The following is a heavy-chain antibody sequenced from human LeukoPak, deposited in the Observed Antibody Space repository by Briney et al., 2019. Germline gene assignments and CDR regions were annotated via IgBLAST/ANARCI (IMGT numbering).Heavy chain of an antibody. CDR1: GGTFSSYA. Sequence: SVKVSCEASGGTFSSYAISWVRQAPGQGLEWMGRIIPIFGIANYAQKFQGRVTITADKSTSTAYMELSSLRSEDTAVYYCAGAGYSYAKEGFFDYWGQGTLVTVSS. V-gene: IGHV1-69*04. CDR3: AGAGYSYAKEGFFDY. CDR2: IIPIFGIA. J-gene: IGHJ4*02. D-gene: IGHD5-18*01.